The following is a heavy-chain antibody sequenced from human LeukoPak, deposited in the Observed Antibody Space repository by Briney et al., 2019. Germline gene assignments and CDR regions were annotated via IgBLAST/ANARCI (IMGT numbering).Heavy chain of an antibody. CDR1: GYTFTSYA. V-gene: IGHV1-3*01. D-gene: IGHD1-1*01. J-gene: IGHJ5*02. CDR3: ARDRNWNDVYWFDP. CDR2: INAGNGNT. Sequence: ASVKVSCKASGYTFTSYAMHWVRQAPGQRLEWMGWINAGNGNTKYSQKFQGRVTITRDTSASTAYMELSSLRSEDTAVYYCARDRNWNDVYWFDPWGQGPLVTVSS.